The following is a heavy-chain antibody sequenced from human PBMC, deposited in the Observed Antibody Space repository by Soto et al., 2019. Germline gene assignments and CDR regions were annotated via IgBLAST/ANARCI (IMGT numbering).Heavy chain of an antibody. CDR2: IYYSGST. CDR3: AGTMVRGVSRSPGGHFDY. D-gene: IGHD3-10*01. CDR1: GGSISSGGYY. J-gene: IGHJ4*02. V-gene: IGHV4-31*03. Sequence: SETLSLTCTVSGGSISSGGYYWSWIRQHPGKGLEWIGYIYYSGSTYYNPSLKSRVTISVDTSKNQFSLKLSSVTAADTAVYYCAGTMVRGVSRSPGGHFDYWGQGTLVTVSS.